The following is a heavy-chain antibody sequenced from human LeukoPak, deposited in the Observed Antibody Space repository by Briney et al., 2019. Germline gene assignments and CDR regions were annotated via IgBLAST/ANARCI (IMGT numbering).Heavy chain of an antibody. V-gene: IGHV3-64D*09. D-gene: IGHD3-22*01. CDR2: ISSNGGTI. J-gene: IGHJ4*02. CDR1: GFTSSAYA. CDR3: VKGSEAYCDSKSDY. Sequence: GGSLRLSCSASGFTSSAYALHWVRQAPGRGLEYVSAISSNGGTIYYVDSVKGRFTISRDNSKSTLYLQLSSLRPEDTAVYYCVKGSEAYCDSKSDYWGQGTLVTVSS.